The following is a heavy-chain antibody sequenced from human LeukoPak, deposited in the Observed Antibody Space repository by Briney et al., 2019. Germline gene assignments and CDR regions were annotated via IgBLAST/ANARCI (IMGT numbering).Heavy chain of an antibody. CDR2: ISGSGGST. V-gene: IGHV3-23*01. Sequence: PGGSPRLSCAASGFTFSSYAMSWVRQAPGKGLEWVSAISGSGGSTYYADSVKGRFTISRDNSKNTLYLQMNSLRAEDTAVYYCAKDGDSSGWLYNIYFDYWGQGTLVTVSS. CDR1: GFTFSSYA. D-gene: IGHD6-19*01. J-gene: IGHJ4*02. CDR3: AKDGDSSGWLYNIYFDY.